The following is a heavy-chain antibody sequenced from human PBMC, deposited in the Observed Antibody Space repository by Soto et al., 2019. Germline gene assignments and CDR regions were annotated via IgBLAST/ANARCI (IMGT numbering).Heavy chain of an antibody. CDR3: ARDLHWREGIFGVVDYLI. J-gene: IGHJ4*02. Sequence: ASVKVSCKASGGTFSSYAISWVRQAPGQGLEWMGGIIPIFGTANYAQKFQGRVTITADESTSTAYMELSSLRSEDTAVYYCARDLHWREGIFGVVDYLIWGQGTLVTVSS. CDR2: IIPIFGTA. CDR1: GGTFSSYA. V-gene: IGHV1-69*13. D-gene: IGHD3-3*01.